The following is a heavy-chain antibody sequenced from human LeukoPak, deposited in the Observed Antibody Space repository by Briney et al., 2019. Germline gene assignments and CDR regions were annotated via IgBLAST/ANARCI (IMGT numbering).Heavy chain of an antibody. CDR1: GFTFSSYG. CDR2: IWYDGSNK. V-gene: IGHV3-33*01. CDR3: ARVRYGSFYFQH. Sequence: TGGSLRLSCAASGFTFSSYGMHWVRQAPGKGLEWVAVIWYDGSNKYYADSVKGRFTISRDNSKNTLYLQMNSLRAEDTAVYYCARVRYGSFYFQHWGQGTLATVSS. J-gene: IGHJ1*01. D-gene: IGHD2-15*01.